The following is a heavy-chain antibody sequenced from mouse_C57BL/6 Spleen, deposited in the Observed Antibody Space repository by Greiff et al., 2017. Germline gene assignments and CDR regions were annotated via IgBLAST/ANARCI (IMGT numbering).Heavy chain of an antibody. V-gene: IGHV1-59*01. CDR2: IDPSDSYT. CDR3: ARSDYGRSY. CDR1: GYTFTSYW. J-gene: IGHJ2*01. D-gene: IGHD1-1*01. Sequence: QVQLQQPGAELVRPGTSVKLSCKASGYTFTSYWMHWVKQRPGQGLEWIGVIDPSDSYTNYNQKFKGKATLTVDTSSSTAYMQLSSLTSEDSAVYYCARSDYGRSYWGQGTTLTVSS.